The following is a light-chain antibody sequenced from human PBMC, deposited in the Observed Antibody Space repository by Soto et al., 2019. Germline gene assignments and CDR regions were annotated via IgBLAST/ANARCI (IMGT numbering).Light chain of an antibody. V-gene: IGKV3-15*01. CDR3: QQHNSFSIT. CDR1: QSISSN. CDR2: GAS. J-gene: IGKJ5*01. Sequence: EIVMTQSPATLSVSPGERATLSCRASQSISSNLAWYQQKNGQTPRLLIYGASTRAAGIPARFSGSGSGTDFTLTINSLQADDFATYYCQQHNSFSITFGQGTRLEIK.